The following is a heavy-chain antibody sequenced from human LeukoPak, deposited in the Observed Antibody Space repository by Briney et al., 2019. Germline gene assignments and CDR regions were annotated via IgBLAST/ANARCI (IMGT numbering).Heavy chain of an antibody. J-gene: IGHJ3*02. CDR2: INHSGST. Sequence: SETLSLTCTVSGGSISSYYWSWIRQPPGKGLEWIGEINHSGSTNYNPSLKSRVTISVDTSKNQFSLKLSSVTAADTAVYYCARQGTTDGDYWKAFDIWGQGTMVTVSS. CDR3: ARQGTTDGDYWKAFDI. D-gene: IGHD4-17*01. V-gene: IGHV4-34*01. CDR1: GGSISSYY.